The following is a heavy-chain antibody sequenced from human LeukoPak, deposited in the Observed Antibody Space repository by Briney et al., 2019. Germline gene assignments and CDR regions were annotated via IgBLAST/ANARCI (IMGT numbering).Heavy chain of an antibody. CDR2: IYYSGST. J-gene: IGHJ3*02. V-gene: IGHV4-31*03. Sequence: SQTLSLTCTVSGGSISSGGYYWSWIRQHPGKGLEWIGYIYYSGSTYYNPSLKSRVTISVDTSKNQFSLKLSSVTAADTAVYYGGRAPGPDYDYVWGSYLFGVFDIWAQGTMVTVS. CDR3: GRAPGPDYDYVWGSYLFGVFDI. CDR1: GGSISSGGYY. D-gene: IGHD3-16*02.